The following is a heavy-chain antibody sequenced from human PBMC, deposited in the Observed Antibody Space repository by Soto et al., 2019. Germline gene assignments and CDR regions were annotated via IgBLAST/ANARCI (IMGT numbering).Heavy chain of an antibody. J-gene: IGHJ6*02. CDR2: MNPNSGNT. V-gene: IGHV1-8*01. CDR1: GYTFTSYD. CDR3: ARERSGYSGYGSGMDV. Sequence: GASVKVSCKASGYTFTSYDINWVRQATGQGLEWMGWMNPNSGNTGYARKFQGRVTMTRNTSISTAYMELSSLRSEDTAVYYCARERSGYSGYGSGMDVWGQGTTVTVSS. D-gene: IGHD5-12*01.